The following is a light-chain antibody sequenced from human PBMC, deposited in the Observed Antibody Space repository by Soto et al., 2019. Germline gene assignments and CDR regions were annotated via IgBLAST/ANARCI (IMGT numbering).Light chain of an antibody. Sequence: EIVLTQSPGTLSLSPGERATLSCRASQSVISTYLAWYQQKPGQAPSLLIYGASCRATGIPDRFSGSGSGTVFTLTISRLEPEDFAVYYCQQYRDSLGTFGQGTKVEIK. V-gene: IGKV3-20*01. CDR2: GAS. J-gene: IGKJ1*01. CDR3: QQYRDSLGT. CDR1: QSVISTY.